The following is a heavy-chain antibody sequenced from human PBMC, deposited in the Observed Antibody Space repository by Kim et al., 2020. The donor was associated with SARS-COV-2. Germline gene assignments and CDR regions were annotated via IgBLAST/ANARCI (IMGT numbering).Heavy chain of an antibody. CDR1: GFTLSNYN. V-gene: IGHV3-48*02. D-gene: IGHD3-3*01. Sequence: LSLTCAASGFTLSNYNMNWVRQAPGKGLEWVSYINSVSSVRWNADSVEGRFTISRDNAKNSLHLQMNSLRDEDTAVYYCARGVHRVISDWYVDLWGR. J-gene: IGHJ2*01. CDR3: ARGVHRVISDWYVDL. CDR2: INSVSSVR.